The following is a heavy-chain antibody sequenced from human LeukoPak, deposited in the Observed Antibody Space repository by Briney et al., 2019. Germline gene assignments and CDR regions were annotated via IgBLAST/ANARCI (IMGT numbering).Heavy chain of an antibody. D-gene: IGHD4-17*01. CDR3: ARGIESYGDYGY. Sequence: SETLSLLCTVSRGSISGSYLSWIRQPPGQGLEWIAYMYNSGSTNYNPSLKSRVTISIDTSKNQFSLKLSSLTAADTAIYYCARGIESYGDYGYWGQGILVTVSS. CDR2: MYNSGST. J-gene: IGHJ4*02. CDR1: RGSISGSY. V-gene: IGHV4-59*01.